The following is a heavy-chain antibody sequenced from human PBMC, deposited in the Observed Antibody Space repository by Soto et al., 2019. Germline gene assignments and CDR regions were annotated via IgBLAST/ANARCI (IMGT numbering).Heavy chain of an antibody. CDR3: TSPYSSNEG. J-gene: IGHJ4*02. Sequence: EVQLVESGGGLVQPGGSLKLSCAASGFTFSGSAMHWVRQASGKGLEWVGRIRSKANSYATAYAASVKGRFTISRDDSKNTAYLQMNSLKTEDTAVYYCTSPYSSNEGWGQGTLVTVSS. CDR2: IRSKANSYAT. CDR1: GFTFSGSA. V-gene: IGHV3-73*02. D-gene: IGHD6-13*01.